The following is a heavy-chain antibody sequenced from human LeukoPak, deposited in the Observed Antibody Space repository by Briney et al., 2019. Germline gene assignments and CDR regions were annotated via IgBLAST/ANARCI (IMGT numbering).Heavy chain of an antibody. CDR3: ARSRYCTNGVCYTGNWFDP. J-gene: IGHJ5*02. CDR1: GYSFTSYW. D-gene: IGHD2-8*01. CDR2: IYPGDSDT. V-gene: IGHV5-51*01. Sequence: GESLKISCKGSGYSFTSYWIGWVRQMPGKGLEWMGIIYPGDSDTRYSPSFQGQVTISADKSISTAYLQWSSLKASDTAMYYCARSRYCTNGVCYTGNWFDPWGQGTLVTVSS.